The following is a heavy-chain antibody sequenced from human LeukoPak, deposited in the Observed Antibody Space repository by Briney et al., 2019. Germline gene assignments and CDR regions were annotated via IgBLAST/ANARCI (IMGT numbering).Heavy chain of an antibody. J-gene: IGHJ4*02. D-gene: IGHD3-10*01. CDR2: VYYSGLT. Sequence: SETLSLTCTVSGDSFSSVTDYWAWIRQPPRRGPEWLASVYYSGLTYYNSSLKSRVSISVDTSKNQFSLKLTSVTAADTAVYYCARVAYGSGSRLIDCWGQGTLVTISS. CDR3: ARVAYGSGSRLIDC. CDR1: GDSFSSVTDY. V-gene: IGHV4-39*07.